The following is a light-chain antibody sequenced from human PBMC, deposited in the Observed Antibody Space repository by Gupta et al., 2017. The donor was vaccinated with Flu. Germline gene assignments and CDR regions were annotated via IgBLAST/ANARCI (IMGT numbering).Light chain of an antibody. Sequence: GERATRSCRASQSVSSNLVGYQQKPGQAPRLLISGASTRATGIPARFSGSGSGTEFTLTISSRQSEDFAVYYCQQCDNWPPTFGQGTKLESK. CDR2: GAS. V-gene: IGKV3D-15*01. CDR3: QQCDNWPPT. J-gene: IGKJ2*01. CDR1: QSVSSN.